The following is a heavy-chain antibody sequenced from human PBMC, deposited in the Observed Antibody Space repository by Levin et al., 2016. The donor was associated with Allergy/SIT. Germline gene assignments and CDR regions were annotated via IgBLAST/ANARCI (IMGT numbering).Heavy chain of an antibody. CDR2: INPSGGST. CDR3: ARPLLYGDYVVGMDV. CDR1: GYTFTSYY. V-gene: IGHV1-46*01. J-gene: IGHJ6*02. Sequence: ASVKVSCKASGYTFTSYYMHWVRQAPGQGLEWMGIINPSGGSTSYAQKFQGRVTMTRDTSTSTVYMELSSLRSEDTAVYYCARPLLYGDYVVGMDVWGQGTTVTVSS. D-gene: IGHD4-17*01.